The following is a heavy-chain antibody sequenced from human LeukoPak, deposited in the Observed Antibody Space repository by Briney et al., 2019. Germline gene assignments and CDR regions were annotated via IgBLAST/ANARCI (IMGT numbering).Heavy chain of an antibody. Sequence: GGSLSLSCAASRFRFSRYGMAWVRQAPGKGLEWVSSISGGGGTTYYANSVKGRFTISRDNSKNTLYLQRNSLRAEDTAVYYCAREGGGGRYSYDGWGQGTMVTVS. J-gene: IGHJ3*01. CDR3: AREGGGGRYSYDG. V-gene: IGHV3-23*01. CDR1: RFRFSRYG. D-gene: IGHD1-26*01. CDR2: ISGGGGTT.